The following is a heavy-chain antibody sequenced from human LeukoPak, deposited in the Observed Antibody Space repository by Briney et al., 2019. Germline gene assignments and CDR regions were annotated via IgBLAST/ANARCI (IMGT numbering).Heavy chain of an antibody. D-gene: IGHD6-13*01. J-gene: IGHJ4*02. CDR1: GFTFSSYG. Sequence: GGSLRLSCAASGFTFSSYGMHWVRQAPGKGLEWVAVISYDGSNKYYADSVKGRFTISRDNSKNTLYLQMNSLRAEDTAVYYCAGSSAAFDYWGQGTLVTVSS. CDR2: ISYDGSNK. CDR3: AGSSAAFDY. V-gene: IGHV3-30*03.